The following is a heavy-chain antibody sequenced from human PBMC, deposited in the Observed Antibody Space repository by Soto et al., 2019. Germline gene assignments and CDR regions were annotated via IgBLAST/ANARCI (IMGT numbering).Heavy chain of an antibody. CDR3: GGGYPSTTFDY. Sequence: QVQLVQSGAEVKKPGSSVKVSCKASGGTFSSYAISWVRQAPGQGLEWMGGIIPIFGTSNYAQKVQGRVTITADESTSTAYMEMSSLRSEDTAVYYCGGGYPSTTFDYWGQGTLVTVSS. V-gene: IGHV1-69*01. CDR1: GGTFSSYA. CDR2: IIPIFGTS. J-gene: IGHJ4*02. D-gene: IGHD3-16*02.